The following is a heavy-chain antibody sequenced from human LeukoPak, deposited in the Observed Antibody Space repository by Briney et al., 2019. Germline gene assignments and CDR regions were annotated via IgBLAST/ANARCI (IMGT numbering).Heavy chain of an antibody. CDR2: ISYDGSNK. CDR1: GFTFSSYA. Sequence: GGSLRLSCAASGFTFSSYAMHWVRQAPGKGLEWVAVISYDGSNKYYADSVKGRFTISRDNSKNTLYLQMNSLRAEDTAVYYCARDPRQYSSSPPYNWFDPWGQGTLVTVSS. J-gene: IGHJ5*02. D-gene: IGHD6-6*01. V-gene: IGHV3-30-3*01. CDR3: ARDPRQYSSSPPYNWFDP.